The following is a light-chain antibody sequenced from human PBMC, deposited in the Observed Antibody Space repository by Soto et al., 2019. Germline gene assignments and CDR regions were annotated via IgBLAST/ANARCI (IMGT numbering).Light chain of an antibody. CDR1: QFMSVW. J-gene: IGKJ3*01. Sequence: DIQMTQSPSTLSASVGDRVTITCRASQFMSVWLAWYQQKPGTAPKLLIYKASSLESGVPTRFSGSGSGTEFTLTISSLQHDDSETYYCQQYNSFPLTFGPGTKVDIK. V-gene: IGKV1-5*03. CDR2: KAS. CDR3: QQYNSFPLT.